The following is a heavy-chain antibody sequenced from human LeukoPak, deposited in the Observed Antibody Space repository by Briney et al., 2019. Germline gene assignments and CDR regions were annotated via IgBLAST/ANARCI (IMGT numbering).Heavy chain of an antibody. J-gene: IGHJ4*02. Sequence: PGGSLRLSCAASGFTFSSYAMHWVRQAPGKGLVWVSRIYSDGSRTDYADSVEGRFTISRDNGKNTLYLQMNSLTAEDTAVYYCTRDFDYYDNYWGQGTLVTVSS. V-gene: IGHV3-74*01. D-gene: IGHD3-22*01. CDR1: GFTFSSYA. CDR2: IYSDGSRT. CDR3: TRDFDYYDNY.